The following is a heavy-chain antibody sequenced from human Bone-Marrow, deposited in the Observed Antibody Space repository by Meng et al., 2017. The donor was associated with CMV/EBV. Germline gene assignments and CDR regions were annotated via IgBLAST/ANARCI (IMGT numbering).Heavy chain of an antibody. CDR2: IYYSGST. CDR3: ARQSSGIFDY. Sequence: SETLSLTCTVSGGSISSSSYYWGWIRQPPGKGLEWIGSIYYSGSTYYNPSLKSRVTISVDTSKNQFSLKLSSVTAADTAVYYCARQSSGIFDYWGQGPLVTVSS. CDR1: GGSISSSSYY. D-gene: IGHD1-26*01. J-gene: IGHJ4*02. V-gene: IGHV4-39*01.